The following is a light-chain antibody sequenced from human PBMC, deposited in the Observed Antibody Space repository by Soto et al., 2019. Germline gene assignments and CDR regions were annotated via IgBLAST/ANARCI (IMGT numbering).Light chain of an antibody. Sequence: EIVLTQSPGTLSLSPGERATLSCRASQSVYSSYLSWYQQRRGQAPRLLMFGASSRATGIPDRFSGSGSGTDFTLTINSLEPEDFAVYYCQQRSNWPLTFGGGTKVDIK. CDR2: GAS. CDR3: QQRSNWPLT. J-gene: IGKJ4*01. CDR1: QSVYSSY. V-gene: IGKV3D-20*02.